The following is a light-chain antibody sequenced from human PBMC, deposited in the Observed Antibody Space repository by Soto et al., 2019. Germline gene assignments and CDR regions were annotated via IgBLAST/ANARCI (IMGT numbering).Light chain of an antibody. CDR1: SSNIGAGYD. CDR3: QSYDSSLSGSV. J-gene: IGLJ2*01. V-gene: IGLV1-40*01. CDR2: GNS. Sequence: QAVVTQPPSVSGAPGQRVTISCTGSSSNIGAGYDVHWYQQLPGTAPKLLIYGNSNRPSGVPDRFSGSKSGTSASLAITGLQAGDEADYYCQSYDSSLSGSVLGGGTKLTVL.